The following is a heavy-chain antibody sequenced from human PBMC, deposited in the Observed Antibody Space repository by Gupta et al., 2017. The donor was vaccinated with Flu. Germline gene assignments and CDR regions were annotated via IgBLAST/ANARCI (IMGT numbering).Heavy chain of an antibody. J-gene: IGHJ4*02. V-gene: IGHV3-74*03. CDR3: ARVGRDGYSNFDQ. CDR2: INGDGSTT. CDR1: GFTFSRYW. Sequence: EVQLVESGGGLVQPGESLRISCVASGFTFSRYWIHWVRQVPGKGLVWVSRINGDGSTTTYADSVECRFTISRDNAKNTLYLQMNSLSVEDTALYYCARVGRDGYSNFDQWGQGTLVTVSS. D-gene: IGHD5-24*01.